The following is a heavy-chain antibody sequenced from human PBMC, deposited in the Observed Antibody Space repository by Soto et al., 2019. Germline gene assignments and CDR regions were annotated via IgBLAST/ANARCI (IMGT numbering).Heavy chain of an antibody. V-gene: IGHV1-69*01. CDR2: LTPVFESP. CDR1: GGTFSSDA. D-gene: IGHD5-18*01. CDR3: ARAIHGYNYRVDF. J-gene: IGHJ6*02. Sequence: VQLLQSGAEVKQPGSSVKVACKISGGTFSSDAISWVRQAPGQGLEWMGGLTPVFESPNYAQKFQGRVTTTADESTGTAFMELSRLRSEDTAVYYCARAIHGYNYRVDFWGQGTTVTVSS.